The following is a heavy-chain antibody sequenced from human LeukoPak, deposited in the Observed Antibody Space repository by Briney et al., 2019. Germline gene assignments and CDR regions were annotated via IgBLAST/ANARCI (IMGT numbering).Heavy chain of an antibody. J-gene: IGHJ4*02. D-gene: IGHD1-20*01. V-gene: IGHV3-7*01. CDR3: ARILYFGDNNWRYFDY. CDR1: GCTFSNYY. CDR2: IDPDGSAT. Sequence: PGGSLRLSCAASGCTFSNYYMSWIRQAPGKGLEWVANIDPDGSATQYVGSVKGRFTASRDNAKNSLYLQMNSLRAEDTAIYYCARILYFGDNNWRYFDYWGEGTLVTVSS.